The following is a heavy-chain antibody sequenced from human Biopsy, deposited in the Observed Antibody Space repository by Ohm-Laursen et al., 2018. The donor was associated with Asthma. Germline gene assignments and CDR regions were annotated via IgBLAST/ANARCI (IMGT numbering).Heavy chain of an antibody. J-gene: IGHJ6*02. CDR2: ISVYNGNT. CDR1: GYTVNRAG. V-gene: IGHV1-18*01. Sequence: ASVKVSCKTSGYTVNRAGITWVRQAPGQGLGWMGWISVYNGNTKDAQKLQDRVTMITATSTSTAYMELRSLRSDDTAVYFCARAVDYSHYYGIDVWGQGTTVTVS. D-gene: IGHD3-10*01. CDR3: ARAVDYSHYYGIDV.